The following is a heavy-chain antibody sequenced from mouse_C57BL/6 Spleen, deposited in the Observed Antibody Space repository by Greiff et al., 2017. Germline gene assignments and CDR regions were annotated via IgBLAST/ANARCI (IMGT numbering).Heavy chain of an antibody. CDR1: GYSITSGYY. Sequence: ESGPGLVKPSQSLSLTCSVTGYSITSGYYWNWIRQFPGNKLEWMGYISYDGSNNYNPSLKNRISITRDTSKNQFFLKLNSVTTEDTATYYCASEGWYFDVWGTGTTVTVSS. J-gene: IGHJ1*03. CDR3: ASEGWYFDV. V-gene: IGHV3-6*01. CDR2: ISYDGSN.